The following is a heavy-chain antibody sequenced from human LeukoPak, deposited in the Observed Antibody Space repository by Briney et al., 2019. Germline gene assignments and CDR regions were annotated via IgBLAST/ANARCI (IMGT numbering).Heavy chain of an antibody. V-gene: IGHV1-46*01. CDR1: GYTFTSYY. CDR2: IIPSDGGT. Sequence: ASVKVSCKASGYTFTSYYMHWVRQAPGQGLEWMGIIIPSDGGTSYAQKFQGRVTMTRDTSTSTVYMELSSLRSEDTAVSHCAREPPASGYFDYWGQGSLATVSS. J-gene: IGHJ4*02. CDR3: AREPPASGYFDY.